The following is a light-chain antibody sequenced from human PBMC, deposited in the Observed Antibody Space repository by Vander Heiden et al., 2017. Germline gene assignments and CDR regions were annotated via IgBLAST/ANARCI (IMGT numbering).Light chain of an antibody. CDR1: SNDLGDQG. CDR3: SAWDSGLGTYV. J-gene: IGLJ1*01. CDR2: RNN. V-gene: IGLV10-54*04. Sequence: QAGLTQPPSVSKDLGKTATLTCSGNSNDLGDQGAAWLQHHQGHPPKLLSYRNNDRPSGFSERFSASRSGNTASLTITGLLPEDEADYYCSAWDSGLGTYVFGTGTKVTVL.